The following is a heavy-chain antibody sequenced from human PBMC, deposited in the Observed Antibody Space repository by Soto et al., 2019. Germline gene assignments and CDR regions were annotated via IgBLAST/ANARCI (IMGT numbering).Heavy chain of an antibody. J-gene: IGHJ6*02. V-gene: IGHV4-59*01. D-gene: IGHD3-22*01. CDR2: IYYSGST. Sequence: SATLSLTCTRTGASISSTYWTWIGHPPGRGLEWIGYIYYSGSTNYNPSLKSRVTISLDTSKNQFSLKLSSVTAADTAVYYCAREGYDSTNYYYYTMDVWGQGTTVT. CDR3: AREGYDSTNYYYYTMDV. CDR1: GASISSTY.